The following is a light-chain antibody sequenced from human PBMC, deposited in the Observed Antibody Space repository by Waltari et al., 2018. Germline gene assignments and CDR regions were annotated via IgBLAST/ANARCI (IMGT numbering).Light chain of an antibody. CDR2: DVG. J-gene: IGLJ1*01. CDR1: SSAVGGSNY. Sequence: QSALTQPASVSGSPGQSITISCTGTSSAVGGSNYVSWYQQYPGKVPKLMIYDVGNRPSGVSNRFSGSKSGNTASLTISGLQAGDEADYYCSSYTSSSTYVFGTGAQVTVL. CDR3: SSYTSSSTYV. V-gene: IGLV2-14*01.